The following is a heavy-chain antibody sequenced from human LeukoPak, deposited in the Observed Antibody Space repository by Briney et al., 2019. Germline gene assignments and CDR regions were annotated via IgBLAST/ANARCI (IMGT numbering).Heavy chain of an antibody. CDR3: ARVVSSGWGRAFGY. J-gene: IGHJ4*02. V-gene: IGHV3-21*04. CDR1: GFTFSSYS. D-gene: IGHD6-19*01. CDR2: ISSRSNYI. Sequence: PGGSLRLSCAASGFTFSSYSMNWVRQAPGKGLEWVSSISSRSNYIYYADSMKGRFTISRDNAKNSLYLQMNSLRAEDTAVYYCARVVSSGWGRAFGYWGQGTLVTVSS.